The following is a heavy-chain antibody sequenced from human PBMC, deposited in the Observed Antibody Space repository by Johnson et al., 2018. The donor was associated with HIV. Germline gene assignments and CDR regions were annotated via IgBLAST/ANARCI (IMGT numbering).Heavy chain of an antibody. CDR1: GFTFSIYW. Sequence: VQLVESGGGLVQPGGSLRLSCAASGFTFSIYWMTWVRQAPGKGLEWVASIRQDGSEKYFVDSVKGRFTISRDNAKNSLYLQMNSLRVEDTAVYYCASSQGSGEGAFDIW. V-gene: IGHV3-7*05. CDR3: ASSQGSGEGAFDI. J-gene: IGHJ3*02. CDR2: IRQDGSEK. D-gene: IGHD2-21*01.